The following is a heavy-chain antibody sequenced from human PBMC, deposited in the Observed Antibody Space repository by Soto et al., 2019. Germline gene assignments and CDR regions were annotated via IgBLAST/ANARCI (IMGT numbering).Heavy chain of an antibody. Sequence: QVQLQESGPGLVKPSQTLSLTCNVSGDSISGGDFYWSWIRQPPGKGLEWMGYIYSTGSTYYHPSLRSRIAISVDTSKNQVSLNLNSLTAADTARYYCARTRREYGSAWFDFWGQGTLVTVSS. CDR3: ARTRREYGSAWFDF. V-gene: IGHV4-30-4*01. CDR1: GDSISGGDFY. J-gene: IGHJ5*01. CDR2: IYSTGST. D-gene: IGHD3-10*01.